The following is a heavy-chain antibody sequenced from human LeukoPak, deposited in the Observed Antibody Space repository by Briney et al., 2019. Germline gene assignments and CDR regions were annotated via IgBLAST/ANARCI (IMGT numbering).Heavy chain of an antibody. Sequence: ASVKVSCKVSGYTFTSYDINWVRQATGQGLEWMGWMNPNSGNTGYAQKFQGRVTMTRNTSISTAYMELSSLRSEDTAVYYCARGKWASYYDSSGYPGGSYWGQGTLVTVSS. D-gene: IGHD3-22*01. CDR3: ARGKWASYYDSSGYPGGSY. CDR1: GYTFTSYD. J-gene: IGHJ4*02. V-gene: IGHV1-8*01. CDR2: MNPNSGNT.